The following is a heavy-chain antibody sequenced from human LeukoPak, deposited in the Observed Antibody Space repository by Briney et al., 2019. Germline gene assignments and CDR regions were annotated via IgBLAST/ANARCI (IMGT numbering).Heavy chain of an antibody. CDR1: GFTFSSYS. J-gene: IGHJ6*02. D-gene: IGHD2-2*01. CDR3: ARVPYCSSTSCYEGLFGYYYGMDV. V-gene: IGHV3-21*01. CDR2: ISSSSSYI. Sequence: PGGSLRLSCAASGFTFSSYSMNWVRQAPGKGLEWVSSISSSSSYIYYADSVKGRFTISRDNAKNSLYLQMNSLRAEDTAVYYCARVPYCSSTSCYEGLFGYYYGMDVWGQGTTVTVSS.